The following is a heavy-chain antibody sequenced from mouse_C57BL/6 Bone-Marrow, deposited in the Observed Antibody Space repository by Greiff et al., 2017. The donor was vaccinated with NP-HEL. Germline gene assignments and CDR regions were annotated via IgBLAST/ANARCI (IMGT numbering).Heavy chain of an antibody. J-gene: IGHJ2*01. CDR3: TREKGASTVVSYFDY. CDR1: GYTFTDYE. Sequence: VQLQQSGAELVRPGASVTLSCKASGYTFTDYEMHWVKQTPVHGLEWIGAIDPETGGTAYNQKFKGKAILTADKSSSTAYMELRSLTSEDSAVYYCTREKGASTVVSYFDYWGQGPTLTVSS. D-gene: IGHD1-1*01. V-gene: IGHV1-15*01. CDR2: IDPETGGT.